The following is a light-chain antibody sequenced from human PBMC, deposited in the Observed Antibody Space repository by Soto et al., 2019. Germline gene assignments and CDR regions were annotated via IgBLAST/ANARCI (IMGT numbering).Light chain of an antibody. V-gene: IGLV2-14*01. CDR1: SSDVGGYNY. Sequence: QSALTQPASVSGSPGQSITLSCTGTSSDVGGYNYVSWYQQRPGKAPKFMIYDVSNRPSGVSNRFSGSKSGNTASLTISGLQAEDEADYYCSSYTTSNTRQIVFGTGTKVTVL. CDR2: DVS. J-gene: IGLJ1*01. CDR3: SSYTTSNTRQIV.